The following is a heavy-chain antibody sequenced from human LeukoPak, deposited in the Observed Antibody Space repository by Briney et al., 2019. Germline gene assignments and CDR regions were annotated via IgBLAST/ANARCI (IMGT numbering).Heavy chain of an antibody. CDR3: ARGTVSGSYYFDY. Sequence: GASVKVSCKASGYTFTGFSIHWVRQAPGQGLEWMGWVNPNSGDTNYAQRFQGRVTMTRDTSITTASMEVSRLTSDDTAVYYCARGTVSGSYYFDYGGQGTLVTVS. CDR2: VNPNSGDT. CDR1: GYTFTGFS. D-gene: IGHD1-26*01. J-gene: IGHJ4*02. V-gene: IGHV1-2*02.